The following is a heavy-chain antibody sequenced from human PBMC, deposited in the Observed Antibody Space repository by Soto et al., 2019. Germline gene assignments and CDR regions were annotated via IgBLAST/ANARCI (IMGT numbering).Heavy chain of an antibody. CDR2: ISSSSSYI. CDR3: ARDITMVRGAIL. J-gene: IGHJ4*02. CDR1: GFTFSSYS. Sequence: PGGSLRLSCAASGFTFSSYSMNWVRQAPGKGLEWVSSISSSSSYIYYADSVKGRFTISRDNAKNSLYLQMNSLRAEDTAVYYCARDITMVRGAILWGQGTLVTVSS. V-gene: IGHV3-21*01. D-gene: IGHD3-10*01.